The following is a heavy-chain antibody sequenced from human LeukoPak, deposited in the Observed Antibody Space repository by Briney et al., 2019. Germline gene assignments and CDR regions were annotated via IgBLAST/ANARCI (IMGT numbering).Heavy chain of an antibody. CDR2: IYFSGST. J-gene: IGHJ6*03. Sequence: SETLSLTCTVSGGSISSYFWSWIPQPPGKGLEWIGHIYFSGSTNYNPSLKSRVTISLDTSKNQFSLKLSSVTAADTAVYYCARLRSSSSYYMDVWGKGTTVTVSS. D-gene: IGHD6-6*01. CDR3: ARLRSSSSYYMDV. CDR1: GGSISSYF. V-gene: IGHV4-59*01.